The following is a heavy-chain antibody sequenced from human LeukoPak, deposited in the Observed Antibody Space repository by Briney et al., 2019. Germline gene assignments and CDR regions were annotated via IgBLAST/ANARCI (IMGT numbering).Heavy chain of an antibody. CDR3: ARATPSGSSWYVMLYYYYMDV. V-gene: IGHV7-4-1*02. D-gene: IGHD6-13*01. Sequence: GASVKVSCKASGYTFTSYAMNWVRQAPGQGLEWMGWINTNTGNPTYAQGFTGRFVFSLDTSVSTAYLQISSLKAEDTAVYYCARATPSGSSWYVMLYYYYMDVWGKGTTVTVSS. J-gene: IGHJ6*03. CDR2: INTNTGNP. CDR1: GYTFTSYA.